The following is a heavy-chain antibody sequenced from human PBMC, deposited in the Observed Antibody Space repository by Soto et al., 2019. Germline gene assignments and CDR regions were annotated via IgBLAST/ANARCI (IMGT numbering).Heavy chain of an antibody. CDR2: IKSKAHGGTA. D-gene: IGHD6-19*01. J-gene: IGHJ4*02. CDR3: ITEDNGGWYGVH. Sequence: EVQLVESGGGLVKPGESLRLSCAASGLTFSNAWMNWVRQAPGKGLEWVGRIKSKAHGGTADHAAPVKGRFFISRDDSESTLYLQMNSLKTEDTAVYYCITEDNGGWYGVHLGQGTLVTVSS. CDR1: GLTFSNAW. V-gene: IGHV3-15*07.